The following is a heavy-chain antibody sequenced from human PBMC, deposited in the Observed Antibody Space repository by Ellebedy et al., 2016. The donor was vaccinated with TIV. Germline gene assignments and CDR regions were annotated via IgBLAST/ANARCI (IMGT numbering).Heavy chain of an antibody. CDR3: AKDGGYSGSYSASPGAY. CDR2: IDPSDSYT. J-gene: IGHJ4*02. Sequence: GESLKISCKGSGYSFTSYWIGWVRQMPGKGLEWMGRIDPSDSYTNYSPSFQGHVTISADKSISTAYLPWSSLKASDTAMYYCAKDGGYSGSYSASPGAYWGQGTLVTVSS. V-gene: IGHV5-10-1*01. D-gene: IGHD1-26*01. CDR1: GYSFTSYW.